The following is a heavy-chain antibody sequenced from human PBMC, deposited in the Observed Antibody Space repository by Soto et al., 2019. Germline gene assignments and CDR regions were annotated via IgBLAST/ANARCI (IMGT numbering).Heavy chain of an antibody. CDR3: ARDSSASAASYSFDN. D-gene: IGHD2-15*01. CDR2: INPNGGGT. V-gene: IGHV1-46*01. CDR1: GYKFINHY. Sequence: ASVKVSCKASGYKFINHYMHWVRQVPGVGLEWMGIINPNGGGTDYSQKFQGRVTMTRDTSANTVHMELSSLRSEDTGVYFCARDSSASAASYSFDNWGQGTLVTVSS. J-gene: IGHJ4*02.